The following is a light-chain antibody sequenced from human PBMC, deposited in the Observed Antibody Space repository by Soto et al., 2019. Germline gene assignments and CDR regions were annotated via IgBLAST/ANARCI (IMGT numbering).Light chain of an antibody. CDR3: QQYYSTPRVT. CDR2: WSS. V-gene: IGKV4-1*01. J-gene: IGKJ4*01. CDR1: QSVLYSGNNKNY. Sequence: DIVMTQSPDSLAVPLGEWATINCTSSQSVLYSGNNKNYVAWYQQKPGQPPKLLISWSSTRESGVPDRFSGSWSGTHFRFTISSLLFVDGAVYYFQQYYSTPRVTFGGGTKVEIK.